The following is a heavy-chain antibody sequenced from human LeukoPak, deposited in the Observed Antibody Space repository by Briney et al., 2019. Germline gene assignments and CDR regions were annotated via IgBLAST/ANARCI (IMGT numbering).Heavy chain of an antibody. D-gene: IGHD2-15*01. CDR3: ARVRRYCSGGRCYSGYYFDY. V-gene: IGHV3-13*01. CDR1: GFTFSSYD. CDR2: IGTAGDT. J-gene: IGHJ4*02. Sequence: PGGSLRLSCAASGFTFSSYDMHWVRQATGKGLEWVSAIGTAGDTYYPGSVKGRFTISRENAKNSLYLQMNRLRAGDTAVYYCARVRRYCSGGRCYSGYYFDYWGQGTLVTVSS.